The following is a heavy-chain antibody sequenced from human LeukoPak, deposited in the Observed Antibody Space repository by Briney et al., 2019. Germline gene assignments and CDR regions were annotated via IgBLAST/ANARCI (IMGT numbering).Heavy chain of an antibody. Sequence: SETLSLTCAVYGGSFSGYYWSWIRQPPGKGLEWIGEINHSGSTNYNPSLKSRVTISVDTSKNQFSLKLSSVTAADTAVYYCARVHDGSGSYEYWGQGTLVTVSS. CDR3: ARVHDGSGSYEY. D-gene: IGHD3-10*01. CDR2: INHSGST. V-gene: IGHV4-34*01. CDR1: GGSFSGYY. J-gene: IGHJ4*02.